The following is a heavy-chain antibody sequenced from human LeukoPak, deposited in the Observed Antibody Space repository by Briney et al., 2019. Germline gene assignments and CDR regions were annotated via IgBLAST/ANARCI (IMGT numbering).Heavy chain of an antibody. V-gene: IGHV3-7*01. CDR1: GFTFSSYW. CDR3: AKGAGYGDLRGDY. Sequence: HTGGSLRLSCAASGFTFSSYWMSWVRQAPGKGLEWVANIKQDGSEKYYVDSVKGRFTISRDNSKNTLYLQMNSLRAEDTAVYYCAKGAGYGDLRGDYWGQGTLVTVSS. D-gene: IGHD4-17*01. J-gene: IGHJ4*02. CDR2: IKQDGSEK.